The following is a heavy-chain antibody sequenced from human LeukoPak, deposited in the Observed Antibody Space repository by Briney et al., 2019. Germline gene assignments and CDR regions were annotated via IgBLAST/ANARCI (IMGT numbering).Heavy chain of an antibody. D-gene: IGHD2-15*01. CDR1: GFTLSSYA. J-gene: IGHJ6*02. CDR2: ISGSGGST. V-gene: IGHV3-23*01. Sequence: GGSLRLSCAASGFTLSSYAMSWVRQAPGKGLEWVSAISGSGGSTYYADSVKGRFTISRDNSKNTLYLQMNSLRAEDTAVYYCANYCSGGSCYYYYYGMDVWGQGTTVTVSS. CDR3: ANYCSGGSCYYYYYGMDV.